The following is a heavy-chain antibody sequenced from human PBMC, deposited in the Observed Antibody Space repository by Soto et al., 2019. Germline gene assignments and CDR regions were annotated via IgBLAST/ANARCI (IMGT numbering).Heavy chain of an antibody. V-gene: IGHV3-53*01. D-gene: IGHD5-18*01. CDR3: ARGSAMVGKDYGMDV. J-gene: IGHJ6*02. Sequence: GGSLRLSCAASGFTFSSYNMIWVRQAPGKGLEWVSVIYSGGSTYYADSVKGRFTISRDNSKNTLYLQMNSLRAEDTAVYYCARGSAMVGKDYGMDVWGQGTTVTVSS. CDR2: IYSGGST. CDR1: GFTFSSYN.